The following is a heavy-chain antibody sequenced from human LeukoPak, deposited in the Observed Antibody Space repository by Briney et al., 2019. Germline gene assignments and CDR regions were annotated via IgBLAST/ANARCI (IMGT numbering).Heavy chain of an antibody. V-gene: IGHV1-46*01. D-gene: IGHD3-3*01. CDR2: INPSGGST. J-gene: IGHJ5*02. Sequence: ASVKVSCKASGYTFTSYYMHWVRQAPGQGLEWMGIINPSGGSTSYAQKFQGRVTMTRDTSTSTVYMELSSLRSEDTAVYYCARGPVNYDFWSGYYPLENWFDPWGQGTLVTVSS. CDR1: GYTFTSYY. CDR3: ARGPVNYDFWSGYYPLENWFDP.